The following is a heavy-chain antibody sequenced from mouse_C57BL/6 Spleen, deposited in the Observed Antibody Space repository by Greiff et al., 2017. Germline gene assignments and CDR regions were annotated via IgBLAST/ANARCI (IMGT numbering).Heavy chain of an antibody. V-gene: IGHV1-69*01. J-gene: IGHJ3*01. CDR3: ARPSSGRGAWFAY. CDR2: IDPSDSYT. D-gene: IGHD6-1*01. Sequence: VQLQQPGAELVMPGASVKLSCKASGYTFTSYWMHWVKQRPGQGLEWIGEIDPSDSYTNYTQKFKGKSTLTVDKASSTAYMQLSSLTSEDSAVYYCARPSSGRGAWFAYWGQGTLVTVSA. CDR1: GYTFTSYW.